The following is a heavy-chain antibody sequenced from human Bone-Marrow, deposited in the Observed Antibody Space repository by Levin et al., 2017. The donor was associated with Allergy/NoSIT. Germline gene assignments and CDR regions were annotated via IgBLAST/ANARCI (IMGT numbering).Heavy chain of an antibody. Sequence: SQTLSLTCTVSGASISSFYWSWIRQPPGKGLEWIGYIYYSGSTNYSPSLKSRVSMSADMSRNQVYLTMSSVTAADTAVYYCARQAVSAAMNGFDSWGQGTLVTVSS. CDR1: GASISSFY. CDR2: IYYSGST. J-gene: IGHJ5*01. D-gene: IGHD2-2*01. CDR3: ARQAVSAAMNGFDS. V-gene: IGHV4-59*08.